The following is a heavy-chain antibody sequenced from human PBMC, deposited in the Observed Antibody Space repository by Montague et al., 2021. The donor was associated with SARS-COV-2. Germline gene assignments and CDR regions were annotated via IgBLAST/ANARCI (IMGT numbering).Heavy chain of an antibody. D-gene: IGHD3-22*01. CDR1: GGSISSAGYY. CDR2: ICYSGST. J-gene: IGHJ3*02. CDR3: ARDPRYDSSGYYLGSAFDI. V-gene: IGHV4-31*03. Sequence: TLSLTCTVSGGSISSAGYYWSWIRQHPGKGLEWIGYICYSGSTYYNPSLKSRVTISVDTSKNQFSLKLSSVTAADTAVYYCARDPRYDSSGYYLGSAFDIWGQGTMVTVSS.